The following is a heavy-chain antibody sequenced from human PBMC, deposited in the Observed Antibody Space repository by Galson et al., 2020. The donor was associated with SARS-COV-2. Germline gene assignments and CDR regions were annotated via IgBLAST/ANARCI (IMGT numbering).Heavy chain of an antibody. V-gene: IGHV3-53*01. J-gene: IGHJ6*02. CDR3: ARDPYSGGWTNYYYYAMDV. D-gene: IGHD6-19*01. CDR1: GFTVSGHY. Sequence: GEYLKISCAASGFTVSGHYMHWVRQTPGRGLEWVAIIYTGGTTSYRDSVRGRFTVSRDSSKNTVYLQMNSLTVDDTAVYYCARDPYSGGWTNYYYYAMDVWGQGTTVTVS. CDR2: IYTGGTT.